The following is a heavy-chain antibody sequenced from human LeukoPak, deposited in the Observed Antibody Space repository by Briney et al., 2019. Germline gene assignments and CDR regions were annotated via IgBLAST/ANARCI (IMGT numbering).Heavy chain of an antibody. CDR3: ATDPPWLKRPAFDI. V-gene: IGHV1-18*01. D-gene: IGHD1-1*01. J-gene: IGHJ3*02. CDR1: GYTFTSYG. Sequence: ASVKVSCKASGYTFTSYGISWVRQAPGQGLEWMGWISAYNGNTNYAQKLQGRVTMTTDTSTSTAYMELRSLRSDDTAVYYCATDPPWLKRPAFDIWGQGTMVTVSS. CDR2: ISAYNGNT.